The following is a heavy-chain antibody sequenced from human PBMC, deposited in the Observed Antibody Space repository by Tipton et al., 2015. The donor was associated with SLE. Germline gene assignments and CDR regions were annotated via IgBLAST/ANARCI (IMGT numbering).Heavy chain of an antibody. CDR2: IYTSGST. CDR3: AREGRWFSYSNVGNYFDY. CDR1: GDSISTYY. Sequence: GLVKPSETLSLTCTVSGDSISTYYCTSIRQAAGKGLEWIGRIYTSGSTNYNPSLKSRVTISVDTSKNLFSLKLSSVTAADTAVYYCAREGRWFSYSNVGNYFDYWGQGTLVTVSS. V-gene: IGHV4-4*07. J-gene: IGHJ4*02. D-gene: IGHD4-11*01.